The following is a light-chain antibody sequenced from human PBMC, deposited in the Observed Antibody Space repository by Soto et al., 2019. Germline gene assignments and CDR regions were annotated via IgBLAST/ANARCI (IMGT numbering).Light chain of an antibody. CDR1: QSVSSY. J-gene: IGKJ2*01. CDR3: QQRSNWPYT. V-gene: IGKV3-11*01. Sequence: EIVLTQSPATLSLSPGERATLSCRASQSVSSYLAWYQQKPGQGPRLLIYDASDRATGIPARFSGSGSATAFTLIISSLEPEDFAVYYCQQRSNWPYTFGQGTKLEIK. CDR2: DAS.